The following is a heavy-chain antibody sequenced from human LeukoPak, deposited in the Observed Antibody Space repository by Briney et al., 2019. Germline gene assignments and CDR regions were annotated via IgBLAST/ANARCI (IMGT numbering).Heavy chain of an antibody. Sequence: GGSLRLSCAASGFTFSNAWMSWVRQAPGKGLEWVGRIKSKTDGGTTDYAAPVKGRFTISRDDSKNTLYLQMNSLKTEDTAVYYCTTGEYNWNDGSDYWGQGTLVTVSS. CDR3: TTGEYNWNDGSDY. V-gene: IGHV3-15*01. D-gene: IGHD1-20*01. CDR2: IKSKTDGGTT. CDR1: GFTFSNAW. J-gene: IGHJ4*02.